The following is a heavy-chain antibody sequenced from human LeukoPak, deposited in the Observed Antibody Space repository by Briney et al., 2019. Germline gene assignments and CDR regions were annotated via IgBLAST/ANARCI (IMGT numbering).Heavy chain of an antibody. Sequence: GGSLRLSCAASGFTFSNYAMHWVRQAPGKGLEWVAVISYDGTNKYYAEPVKGRFTISRDNSKNTLYLQMNSLRAEDTAVYYCARAYSSSWYAAFDIWGQGTMVTVSS. CDR1: GFTFSNYA. V-gene: IGHV3-30*04. J-gene: IGHJ3*02. D-gene: IGHD6-13*01. CDR2: ISYDGTNK. CDR3: ARAYSSSWYAAFDI.